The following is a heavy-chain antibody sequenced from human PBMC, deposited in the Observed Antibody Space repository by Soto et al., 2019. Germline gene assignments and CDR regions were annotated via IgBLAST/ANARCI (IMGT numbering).Heavy chain of an antibody. J-gene: IGHJ4*02. D-gene: IGHD3-10*01. V-gene: IGHV3-9*01. CDR3: AKGVGDGLGALDY. CDR2: ISWNSRSI. CDR1: GFTFDDYA. Sequence: LRLSCAASGFTFDDYAMHWVRQAPGKGLEWVSGISWNSRSIGYADSVKGRFTISRDSAKNSLYLQMNSLRADDTALYYCAKGVGDGLGALDYWGQGTLVTVSS.